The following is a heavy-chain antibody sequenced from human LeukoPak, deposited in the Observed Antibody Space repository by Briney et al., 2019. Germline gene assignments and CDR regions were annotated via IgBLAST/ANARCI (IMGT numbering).Heavy chain of an antibody. V-gene: IGHV3-74*01. CDR3: AREDRDDILTGYYGPSIMDV. Sequence: GGSLRLSCAASGFTFSSYWMHWVRQAPGKGLVWVSRINSDGSSTSYADSVKGRFTISRDNAKDTLYLQMNSLRAEDTAVYYCAREDRDDILTGYYGPSIMDVWGKGTTVTISS. D-gene: IGHD3-9*01. CDR2: INSDGSST. CDR1: GFTFSSYW. J-gene: IGHJ6*03.